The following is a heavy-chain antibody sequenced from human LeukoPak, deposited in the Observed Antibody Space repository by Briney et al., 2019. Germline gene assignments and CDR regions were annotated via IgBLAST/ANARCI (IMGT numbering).Heavy chain of an antibody. CDR1: GASISSAGYF. D-gene: IGHD6-19*01. CDR2: IYYSGST. V-gene: IGHV4-61*08. J-gene: IGHJ1*01. CDR3: ARGVTGGWYGDFQH. Sequence: SQTLSLTCTVSGASISSAGYFWSWIRQPPGKGLEWMGYIYYSGSTNYNPSLKSRVTISVDTSKNQFSLKLSSVTAADTAVYYCARGVTGGWYGDFQHWGQGTLVTVSS.